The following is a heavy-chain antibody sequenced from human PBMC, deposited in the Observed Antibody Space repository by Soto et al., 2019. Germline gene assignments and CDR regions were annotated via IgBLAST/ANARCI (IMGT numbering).Heavy chain of an antibody. D-gene: IGHD3-10*01. V-gene: IGHV1-69*05. J-gene: IGHJ5*02. CDR1: GGTFSSYA. CDR2: IIPFFGTA. Sequence: SVKVSCKSSGGTFSSYAISWVRQAPGQGLEWMGGIIPFFGTANYAQKFQGWVTMTRDTSISTAYMELSRLRSDDTAVYYCARDGETVWALGNWFDPWGQGTLVTVSS. CDR3: ARDGETVWALGNWFDP.